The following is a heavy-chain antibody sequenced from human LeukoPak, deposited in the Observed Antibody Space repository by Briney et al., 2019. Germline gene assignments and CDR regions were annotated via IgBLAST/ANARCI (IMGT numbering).Heavy chain of an antibody. V-gene: IGHV4-34*01. J-gene: IGHJ4*02. Sequence: GSLRLSCAASGFTFSDYYMSWIRQPPGKGLEWIGEINHSGSTNYNPSLKSRVTISVDTSKSQFSLKLSSVTAADTAVYYCARGRYDFWSGYYRPFDYWGQGTLVTVSS. CDR1: GFTFSDYY. CDR2: INHSGST. D-gene: IGHD3-3*01. CDR3: ARGRYDFWSGYYRPFDY.